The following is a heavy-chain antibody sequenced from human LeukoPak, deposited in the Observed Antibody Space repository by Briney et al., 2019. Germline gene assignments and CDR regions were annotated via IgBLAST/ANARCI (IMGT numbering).Heavy chain of an antibody. J-gene: IGHJ5*02. CDR1: GGSISSGSYN. CDR3: ARDSCSGGSCYSSWFDP. Sequence: PSQTLSLTCTVSGGSISSGSYNWGWFGHPAGKDREWIGGINTSGSTNYNPSLKSRVTISVDTSKNQFSLKLSSVTAADTAVYYCARDSCSGGSCYSSWFDPWGQGTLVTVSS. V-gene: IGHV4-61*02. D-gene: IGHD2-15*01. CDR2: INTSGST.